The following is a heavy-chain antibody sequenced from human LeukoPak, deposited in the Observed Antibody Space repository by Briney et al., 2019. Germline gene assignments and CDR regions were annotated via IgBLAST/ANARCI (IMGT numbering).Heavy chain of an antibody. V-gene: IGHV3-23*01. D-gene: IGHD3-10*01. CDR3: AKAGSVSYYNRRRNWFDP. CDR1: GFTFSSYA. Sequence: GGSLRLSCAATGFTFSSYAMSWVRQAPGKGLEWVSAISGSGGSTYYADSVKGRFTISRDNSKYTLYLQMNSLRAEDTAVYYCAKAGSVSYYNRRRNWFDPWGQGTLVTVSS. CDR2: ISGSGGST. J-gene: IGHJ5*02.